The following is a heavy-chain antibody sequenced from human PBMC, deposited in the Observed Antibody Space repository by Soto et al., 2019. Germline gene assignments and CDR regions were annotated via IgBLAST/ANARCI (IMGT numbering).Heavy chain of an antibody. Sequence: SETLSLTCAVSGGSLSSSSWWSWVRQPPGKTLEWLGEIFYSGSTKYNPSLNSRVTISADQSKNDFSLRLSAVTAADTAVYYCVHHGGVPYYHDFWGQGMLVTVSS. D-gene: IGHD2-8*01. CDR2: IFYSGST. CDR1: GGSLSSSSW. CDR3: VHHGGVPYYHDF. J-gene: IGHJ4*02. V-gene: IGHV4-4*02.